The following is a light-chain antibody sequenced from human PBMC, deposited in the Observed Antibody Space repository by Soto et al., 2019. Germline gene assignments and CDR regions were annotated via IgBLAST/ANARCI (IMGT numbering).Light chain of an antibody. J-gene: IGKJ1*01. V-gene: IGKV3-15*01. CDR1: QSVSSN. Sequence: EIVMTQSPATLSVSPGERATLSCRASQSVSSNLAWYQQKPGQAPRLLIYGASTRATGIPATFSGGGSGTEFTLTISSLQSEDFPIYYCQQYKNGWTFGQGT. CDR2: GAS. CDR3: QQYKNGWT.